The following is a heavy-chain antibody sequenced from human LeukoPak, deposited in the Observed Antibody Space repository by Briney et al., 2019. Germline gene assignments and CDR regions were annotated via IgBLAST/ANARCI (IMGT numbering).Heavy chain of an antibody. CDR3: ARNNCDILTGHYIFWFDP. CDR2: IYYSGST. J-gene: IGHJ5*02. V-gene: IGHV4-59*01. Sequence: SETLSLTCTVSGGSISSYYWSWIRQPPGKGLEWIGYIYYSGSTNYNPSLKSRVTISVDTSKNQFSLKLSSVTAADTAVYYCARNNCDILTGHYIFWFDPWGQGTLVTVSS. CDR1: GGSISSYY. D-gene: IGHD3-9*01.